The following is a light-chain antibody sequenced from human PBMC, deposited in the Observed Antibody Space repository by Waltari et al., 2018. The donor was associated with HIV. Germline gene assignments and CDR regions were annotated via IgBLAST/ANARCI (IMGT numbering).Light chain of an antibody. CDR2: EGS. CDR3: TSYAGSGEYV. J-gene: IGLJ1*01. Sequence: QPALTPPPPASGSPGQSVTISCPGTSSHVGGYDYSPWYQHHPGKVPRLIMYEGSKRPSGVPDRFSGFKSGNTASLTVSGLQAEDEADYYCTSYAGSGEYVFGTGTKVTVL. V-gene: IGLV2-8*01. CDR1: SSHVGGYDY.